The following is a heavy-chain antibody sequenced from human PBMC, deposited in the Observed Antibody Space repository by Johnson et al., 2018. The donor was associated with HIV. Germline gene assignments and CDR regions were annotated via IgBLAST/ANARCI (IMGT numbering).Heavy chain of an antibody. D-gene: IGHD5-18*01. CDR2: LRYDGTNK. Sequence: QVQLVEYGGGVVQPGGSLRLSCAASGFNFNGFGMHWVRQAPGKGLEWVAFLRYDGTNKNYGDSVKGRFTISRDNSKNTLFLQMTSLRTEDTALYYCAKSRGGYSYGYDAFDIWGQGTMVTVSS. CDR1: GFNFNGFG. V-gene: IGHV3-30*02. J-gene: IGHJ3*02. CDR3: AKSRGGYSYGYDAFDI.